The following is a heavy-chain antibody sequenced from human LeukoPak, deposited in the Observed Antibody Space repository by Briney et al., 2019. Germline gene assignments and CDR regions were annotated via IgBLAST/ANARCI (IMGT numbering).Heavy chain of an antibody. V-gene: IGHV3-74*01. D-gene: IGHD3-10*01. J-gene: IGHJ3*02. CDR3: ARESYYLDAFDI. Sequence: GGSLRLSCAASGFTFSSYWMHWVRQAPGKGLVWVSRINSDGSSTSYADSAKGRLTISRDNAKNTLYLQMNSLRAEDTAVYYCARESYYLDAFDIWGQGTMVTVSS. CDR1: GFTFSSYW. CDR2: INSDGSST.